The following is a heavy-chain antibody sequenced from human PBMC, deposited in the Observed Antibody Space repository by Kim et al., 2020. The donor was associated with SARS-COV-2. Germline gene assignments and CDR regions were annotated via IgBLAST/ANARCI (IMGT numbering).Heavy chain of an antibody. CDR1: IGSISSDY. J-gene: IGHJ4*02. CDR3: ARIPDISGWPFDS. V-gene: IGHV4-59*01. Sequence: SETLSLTCTVSIGSISSDYWTWIRQPPGKGLEWIGYIHYSGRTRYNPSLRSRVAIFVDPSKSHFSLSLTSVTAADTAVYFCARIPDISGWPFDSWGQGILVSLYS. D-gene: IGHD6-19*01. CDR2: IHYSGRT.